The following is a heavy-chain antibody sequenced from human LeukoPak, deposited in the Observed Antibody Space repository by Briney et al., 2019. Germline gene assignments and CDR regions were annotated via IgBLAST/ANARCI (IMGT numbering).Heavy chain of an antibody. J-gene: IGHJ4*02. CDR3: ARRGKGYSGYVDY. V-gene: IGHV4-39*01. Sequence: SETLSLTCTVSGGSISSSSYYWGWIRQPPGKGLEWIGIIYYSGSTYYNPSLKSRVTISVDTSKNQFSLKLSSVTAADTAVYYCARRGKGYSGYVDYWGQGTLVTVSS. CDR2: IYYSGST. D-gene: IGHD5-12*01. CDR1: GGSISSSSYY.